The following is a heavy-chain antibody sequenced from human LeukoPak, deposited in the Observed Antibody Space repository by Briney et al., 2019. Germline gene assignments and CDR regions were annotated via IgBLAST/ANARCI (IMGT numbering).Heavy chain of an antibody. D-gene: IGHD4-23*01. CDR3: ARWLTPERFDY. CDR2: IYYSGTT. Sequence: SGTLSLTCTVSGGSISSGDYYWSWIRQPPGKGLEWIGYIYYSGTTYYNPSLKSRVTISIDTSKNQFSLKLSSVTAADTAVYYCARWLTPERFDYWGQGTPVTVSS. CDR1: GGSISSGDYY. J-gene: IGHJ4*02. V-gene: IGHV4-30-4*08.